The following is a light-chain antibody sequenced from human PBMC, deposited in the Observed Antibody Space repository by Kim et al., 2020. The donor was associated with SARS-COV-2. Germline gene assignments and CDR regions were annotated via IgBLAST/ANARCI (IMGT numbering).Light chain of an antibody. CDR1: KIGSKS. CDR2: DDS. CDR3: QVWDSSSDHPVV. V-gene: IGLV3-21*03. J-gene: IGLJ2*01. Sequence: PGKTARITCGGNKIGSKSVHWYQQKPGQAPVLVVYDDSDRPSGIPERFSGSNSGNTATLTISRVEAGDEADYYCQVWDSSSDHPVVFGGGTQLTVL.